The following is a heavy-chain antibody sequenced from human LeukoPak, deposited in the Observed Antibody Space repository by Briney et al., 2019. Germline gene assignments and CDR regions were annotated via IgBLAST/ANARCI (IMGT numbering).Heavy chain of an antibody. V-gene: IGHV3-23*01. CDR1: GFTFSSYA. Sequence: PGGSLRLSCAASGFTFSSYAMSWVRQAPGKGLEWVSAISGGGGSTYYADPVKGRFTISRDNSKNTLYLQMNSLRAEDTAVYYCAKGSGYSYGDFDYWGQGTLVTVSS. CDR3: AKGSGYSYGDFDY. CDR2: ISGGGGST. D-gene: IGHD5-18*01. J-gene: IGHJ4*02.